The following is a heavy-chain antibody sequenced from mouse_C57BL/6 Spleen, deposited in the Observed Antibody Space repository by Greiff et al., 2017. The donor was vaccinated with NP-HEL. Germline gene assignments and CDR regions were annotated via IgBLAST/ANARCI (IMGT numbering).Heavy chain of an antibody. D-gene: IGHD2-4*01. J-gene: IGHJ2*01. CDR3: TSGDHDGRDY. CDR2: IDPETGGT. CDR1: GYTFTDYE. Sequence: VQLQQSGAELVRPGASVTLSCKASGYTFTDYEMHWVKQTPVHGLEWIGAIDPETGGTAYNQKFKGKAILTADKSSSTAYMELLSLTSEDSAVYYCTSGDHDGRDYWGQGTTLTVSS. V-gene: IGHV1-15*01.